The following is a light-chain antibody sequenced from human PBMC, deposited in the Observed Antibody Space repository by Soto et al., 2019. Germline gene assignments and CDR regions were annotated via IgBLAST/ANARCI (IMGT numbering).Light chain of an antibody. V-gene: IGKV1-6*01. J-gene: IGKJ4*01. Sequence: AIQMTQSPSSLSASVGDRVTITCRASQGIRNDLGWYQQKPGKAPKLLIYAASSLQSGVPSRFSGSGSGTDFTLTISILQPEDFANYYCLQDYNYPLTFGGGTKVEIK. CDR1: QGIRND. CDR3: LQDYNYPLT. CDR2: AAS.